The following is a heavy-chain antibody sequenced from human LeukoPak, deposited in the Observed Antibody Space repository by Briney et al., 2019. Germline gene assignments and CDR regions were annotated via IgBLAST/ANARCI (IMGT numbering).Heavy chain of an antibody. V-gene: IGHV1-18*01. CDR2: ISAYNGNT. CDR3: ARDYWKYCSSTSCYRWFDP. J-gene: IGHJ5*02. CDR1: GYTFTSYG. Sequence: ASVKVSCKASGYTFTSYGISWVRQAPGQGLEWMGWISAYNGNTNYAQKLQGRVTMTTDTSTSTAYMELRSLRSDDTAVYYCARDYWKYCSSTSCYRWFDPWGQGTLVTVSS. D-gene: IGHD2-2*01.